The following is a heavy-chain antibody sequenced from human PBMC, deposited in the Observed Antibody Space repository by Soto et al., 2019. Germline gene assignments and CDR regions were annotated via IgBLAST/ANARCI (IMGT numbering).Heavy chain of an antibody. V-gene: IGHV1-24*01. CDR1: GYTLTELS. D-gene: IGHD6-13*01. CDR2: FDPEDGET. Sequence: KVSCKVSGYTLTELSMHWVRQAPGKGLEWMGGFDPEDGETSYAQKFQGRVTMTRDTSTSTVYMELSSLRSEDTAVYYCATVLEIAAAGGFDYWGQGTLVTVSS. CDR3: ATVLEIAAAGGFDY. J-gene: IGHJ4*02.